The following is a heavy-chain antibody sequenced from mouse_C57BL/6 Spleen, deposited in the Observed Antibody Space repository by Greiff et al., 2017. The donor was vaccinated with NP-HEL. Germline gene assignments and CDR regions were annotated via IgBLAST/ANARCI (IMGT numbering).Heavy chain of an antibody. D-gene: IGHD2-3*01. CDR2: ISGGGGNT. CDR1: GFTFSSYT. J-gene: IGHJ3*01. Sequence: EVQLVESGGGLVKPGGSLKLSCAASGFTFSSYTMSWVRQTPEKRLEWVATISGGGGNTYYPDSVKGRFTISRDNAKNTLYLQMSSLRSEDTALYYCARGGYDGSAWFAYWGQGTLVTVSA. V-gene: IGHV5-9*01. CDR3: ARGGYDGSAWFAY.